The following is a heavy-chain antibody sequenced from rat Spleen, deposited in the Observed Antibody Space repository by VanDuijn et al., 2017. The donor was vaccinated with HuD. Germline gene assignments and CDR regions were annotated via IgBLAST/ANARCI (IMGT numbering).Heavy chain of an antibody. D-gene: IGHD1-6*01. J-gene: IGHJ3*01. CDR1: GYSITSNY. CDR2: IDYSGRT. CDR3: TRGLSMSSTNYYYALFAY. Sequence: EVQLQESGPGLVKPSQSLSLTCSVTGYSITSNYWGWIRKFPGNKMEWMGYIDYSGRTSYNPSLKSRISITRYTSKNQFFLQLNSVTNEDTATYYCTRGLSMSSTNYYYALFAYWGQGTLVTVSS. V-gene: IGHV3-1*01.